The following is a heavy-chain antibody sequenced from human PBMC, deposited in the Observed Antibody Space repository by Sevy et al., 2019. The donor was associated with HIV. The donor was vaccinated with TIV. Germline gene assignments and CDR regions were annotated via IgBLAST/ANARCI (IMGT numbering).Heavy chain of an antibody. CDR2: LSFGCGKI. V-gene: IGHV3-23*01. CDR3: AREGCSKPHHY. D-gene: IGHD3-10*02. CDR1: GFTFSSYA. Sequence: GSLRLSCAASGFTFSSYAMTWVRQAPGKGLEWVSTLSFGCGKINYADSVKGRFTISRDNSKNNLYLQMNSLRAEDTAVYYCAREGCSKPHHYWGQGTLVTVSS. J-gene: IGHJ4*02.